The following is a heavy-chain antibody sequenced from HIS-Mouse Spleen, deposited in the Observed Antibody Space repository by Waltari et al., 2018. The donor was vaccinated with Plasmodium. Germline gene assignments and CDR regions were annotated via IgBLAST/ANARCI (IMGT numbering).Heavy chain of an antibody. CDR1: GGSFSGYY. CDR3: ARAYYDFWSGYRLDY. J-gene: IGHJ4*02. D-gene: IGHD3-3*01. CDR2: INQSGST. Sequence: QVQLQQWGAGLLKPSETLSLTCAVYGGSFSGYYWSWIRQPPGKGLEWIGEINQSGSTNHHPSIKSRVTISVDTSKNQFSLKLSSETAADTAVYYCARAYYDFWSGYRLDYWGQGTLGTVSS. V-gene: IGHV4-34*01.